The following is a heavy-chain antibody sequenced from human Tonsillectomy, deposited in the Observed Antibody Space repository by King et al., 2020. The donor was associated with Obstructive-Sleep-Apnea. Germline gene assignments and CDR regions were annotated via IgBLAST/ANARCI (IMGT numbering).Heavy chain of an antibody. CDR2: IYYSGST. Sequence: QLQESGPGLVKPSETLSLTCTVSGGSISSYYWSWIRQPPGKGLEWIGYIYYSGSTNYNPSLKSRVTISVDTSKNQFSLKLSSVTAADSAVYYCARTNYGFWSGYYVPGWFDPWGQGTLVTVSS. J-gene: IGHJ5*02. CDR1: GGSISSYY. V-gene: IGHV4-59*01. CDR3: ARTNYGFWSGYYVPGWFDP. D-gene: IGHD3-3*01.